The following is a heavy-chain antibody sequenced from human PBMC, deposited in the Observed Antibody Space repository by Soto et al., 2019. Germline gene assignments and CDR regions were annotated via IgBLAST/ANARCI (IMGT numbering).Heavy chain of an antibody. CDR3: ARERTATYDAFDI. CDR1: GFTFSSYS. V-gene: IGHV3-21*01. Sequence: EVQLVESGGGLVKPGGSLRLSCAASGFTFSSYSMNWVRQAPGKGMEWVSSISSSSSYIYYADSVKGRCTISTDNAKNSLYLQINCLRAEDTAVYYCARERTATYDAFDICGQGTMVTVSS. CDR2: ISSSSSYI. D-gene: IGHD2-15*01. J-gene: IGHJ3*02.